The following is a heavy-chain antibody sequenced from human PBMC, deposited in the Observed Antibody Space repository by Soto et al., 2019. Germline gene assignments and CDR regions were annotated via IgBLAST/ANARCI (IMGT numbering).Heavy chain of an antibody. CDR3: ARIMLVEWIFMNIARYRVAV. Sequence: EVQLVESGGGLVKPGGSLRLSCEASGFTFSRHSMNWVRQAPGKGLEWISYISSNSDTIHYADSVEGRFTVSRDNAKNSLYLRMNGLRDEDTAVYYCARIMLVEWIFMNIARYRVAVWGEGTTVTVSS. V-gene: IGHV3-48*02. D-gene: IGHD1-26*01. J-gene: IGHJ6*04. CDR2: ISSNSDTI. CDR1: GFTFSRHS.